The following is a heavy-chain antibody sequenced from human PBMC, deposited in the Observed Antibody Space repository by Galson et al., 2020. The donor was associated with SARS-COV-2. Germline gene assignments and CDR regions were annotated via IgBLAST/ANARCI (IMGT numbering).Heavy chain of an antibody. CDR3: ARVVGATPSDY. CDR1: GYTFTTYG. CDR2: ISAYNGNT. J-gene: IGHJ4*02. V-gene: IGHV1-18*01. Sequence: ASVKVSCKASGYTFTTYGFIWVRQAPGQGLEWMGWISAYNGNTNYPQRLQGRVTMTTDTSTNTAYMELTSLRSDDTAVYYCARVVGATPSDYWGQGTLVTVSS. D-gene: IGHD1-26*01.